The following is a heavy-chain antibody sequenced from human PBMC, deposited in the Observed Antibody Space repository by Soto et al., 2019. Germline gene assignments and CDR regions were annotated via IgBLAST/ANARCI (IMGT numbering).Heavy chain of an antibody. J-gene: IGHJ6*02. V-gene: IGHV3-23*01. CDR2: ISGSGGST. CDR3: AKGRDLSRYYYGMDV. Sequence: PGGSLRLSCAASGFTFSSYAMSWVRQAPGKGLEWVSAISGSGGSTYYADSVKGRFTISRDNSKNTLYLQMNSLRAEDTAVYYCAKGRDLSRYYYGMDVWGQGTTVTVSS. CDR1: GFTFSSYA. D-gene: IGHD3-10*01.